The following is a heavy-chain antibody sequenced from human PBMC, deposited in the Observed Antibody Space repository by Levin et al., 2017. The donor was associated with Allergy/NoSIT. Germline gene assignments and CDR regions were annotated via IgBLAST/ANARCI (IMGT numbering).Heavy chain of an antibody. CDR1: GYTFTSYD. D-gene: IGHD3-3*01. V-gene: IGHV1-8*01. CDR3: RITIFGVVIYDAFDI. Sequence: AASVKVSCKASGYTFTSYDINWVRQATGQGLEWMGWMNPNSGNTGYAQKFQGRVTMTRNTSISTAYMELSSLRSEDTAVYYCRITIFGVVIYDAFDIWGQGTMVTVSS. J-gene: IGHJ3*02. CDR2: MNPNSGNT.